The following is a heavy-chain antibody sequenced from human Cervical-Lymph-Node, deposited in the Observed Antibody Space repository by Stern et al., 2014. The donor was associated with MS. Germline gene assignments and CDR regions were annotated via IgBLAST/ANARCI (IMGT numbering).Heavy chain of an antibody. V-gene: IGHV3-33*01. J-gene: IGHJ4*02. D-gene: IGHD6-6*01. Sequence: VQLVESGGGVVQPGRSLRLSCAASGFTFSSYGMHWVRQTPGKGLEWGAVIWYDGSNKYYADSVKGRFTISRDNSEKTLYLQMNSLRAEDTAVYYCARGDSSSPLEYWGQGTLVTVSS. CDR2: IWYDGSNK. CDR1: GFTFSSYG. CDR3: ARGDSSSPLEY.